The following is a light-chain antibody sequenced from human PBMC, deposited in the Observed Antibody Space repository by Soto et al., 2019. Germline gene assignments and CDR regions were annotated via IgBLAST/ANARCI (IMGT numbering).Light chain of an antibody. CDR3: QQRSNWPPLS. V-gene: IGKV3-11*01. CDR1: QSVSNN. J-gene: IGKJ4*01. Sequence: EIVLTQSPATLSVSPGERATLSCRASQSVSNNLAWYQQKPGQAPRLLIYDASNRATGIPARFSGSGSGTDFTLTISSLEPEDFAVYYCQQRSNWPPLSFGGGTKVDIK. CDR2: DAS.